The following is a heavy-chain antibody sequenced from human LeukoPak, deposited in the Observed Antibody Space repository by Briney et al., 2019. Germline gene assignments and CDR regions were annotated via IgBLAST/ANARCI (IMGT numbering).Heavy chain of an antibody. CDR3: ATEVGYGGNSDDY. CDR1: GFTFSSYW. Sequence: GGSLRLSCAASGFTFSSYWMHWVRQAPGKGLVWVSRINSDGSSTSYADSVKGRFTISRDNAKNTLYLQMNSLRAEDTAVYYCATEVGYGGNSDDYWGQGTLVTVSS. V-gene: IGHV3-74*01. CDR2: INSDGSST. J-gene: IGHJ4*02. D-gene: IGHD4-23*01.